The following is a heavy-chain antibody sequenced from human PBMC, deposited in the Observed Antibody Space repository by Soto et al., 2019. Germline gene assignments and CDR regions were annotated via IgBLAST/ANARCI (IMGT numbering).Heavy chain of an antibody. D-gene: IGHD3-9*01. J-gene: IGHJ6*02. CDR3: ASGDYDILTGQIYYYYYGMDV. Sequence: EVQLVESGGGLVQPGGSLRLSCAASGFTFSSYSMNWVRQAPGKGLEWVSYISSSSSTTYYADSVKGRFTISRDNAKNSLYLQMNSLRDEDTALYYCASGDYDILTGQIYYYYYGMDVWGQGTTVTVSS. CDR1: GFTFSSYS. V-gene: IGHV3-48*02. CDR2: ISSSSSTT.